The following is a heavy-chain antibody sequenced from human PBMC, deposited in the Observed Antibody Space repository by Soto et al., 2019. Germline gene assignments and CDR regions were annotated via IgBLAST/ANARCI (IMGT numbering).Heavy chain of an antibody. D-gene: IGHD1-26*01. J-gene: IGHJ5*02. V-gene: IGHV1-18*01. CDR2: ISAYNGNT. CDR3: ARVISGSYPKPYNWFDP. Sequence: ASVKVSCKASGYTFNSYGISWVRQAPGQGLEWMGWISAYNGNTNYAQKLQGRVTMTTDTSTSTAYMELRSLRSDDTAVYYCARVISGSYPKPYNWFDPWGQGTLVTVSS. CDR1: GYTFNSYG.